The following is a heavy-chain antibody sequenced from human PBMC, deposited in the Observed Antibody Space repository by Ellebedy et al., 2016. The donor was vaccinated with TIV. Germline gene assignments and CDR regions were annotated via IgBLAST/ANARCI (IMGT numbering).Heavy chain of an antibody. V-gene: IGHV3-48*01. D-gene: IGHD2-8*01. CDR1: GFTFSSYS. Sequence: PGGSLRLSCAASGFTFSSYSMNWVRQAPGKGLDWVSYISSSSSTIYYADSVKGRFTISRDNAKNSLYLQMNSLRAEDTAVYYCAGMLQDYYYYGMDVWGQGTTVTVSS. CDR2: ISSSSSTI. CDR3: AGMLQDYYYYGMDV. J-gene: IGHJ6*02.